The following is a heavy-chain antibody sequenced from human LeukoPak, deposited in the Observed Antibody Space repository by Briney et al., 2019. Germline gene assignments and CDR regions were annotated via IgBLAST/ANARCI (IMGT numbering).Heavy chain of an antibody. CDR1: GFTFSDYY. CDR3: ASWGEGALDN. J-gene: IGHJ4*02. CDR2: ISTSTTTI. D-gene: IGHD1-26*01. Sequence: GGSLRLSCAASGFTFSDYYMSWIRQAPGKGLEWISYISTSTTTIYYANSVKGRFTISRDNAKKSLYLQMNSLRVEDTGVYYCASWGEGALDNWGQGTLVTVSS. V-gene: IGHV3-11*04.